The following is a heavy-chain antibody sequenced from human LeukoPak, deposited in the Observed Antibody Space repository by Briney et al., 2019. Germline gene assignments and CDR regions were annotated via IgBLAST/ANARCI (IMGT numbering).Heavy chain of an antibody. CDR3: AKLFGIVVVPAAIDY. J-gene: IGHJ4*02. D-gene: IGHD2-2*01. V-gene: IGHV3-23*01. CDR1: GFTVSSNY. Sequence: GGSLRLSCVVSGFTVSSNYMSWFRQAPGKELEWVSAISGSGGSTYYADSVKGRFTISRDNSKNTLYLQMNSLRAEDTAVYYCAKLFGIVVVPAAIDYWGQGTLVTVSS. CDR2: ISGSGGST.